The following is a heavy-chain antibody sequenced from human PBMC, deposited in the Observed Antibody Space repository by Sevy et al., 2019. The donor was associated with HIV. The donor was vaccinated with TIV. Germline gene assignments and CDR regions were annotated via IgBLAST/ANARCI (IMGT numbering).Heavy chain of an antibody. CDR1: GGSISSYY. V-gene: IGHV4-59*01. D-gene: IGHD1-1*01. CDR3: ARSGDWNDDFDY. CDR2: IYYSGST. J-gene: IGHJ4*02. Sequence: SETLSLTCTVSGGSISSYYWSWIRQPPGKGLEWIGYIYYSGSTNYNPSLKSRVTISVDTSKNQFSLKLSSVTAADMAVYYCARSGDWNDDFDYWGQGTLVTVSS.